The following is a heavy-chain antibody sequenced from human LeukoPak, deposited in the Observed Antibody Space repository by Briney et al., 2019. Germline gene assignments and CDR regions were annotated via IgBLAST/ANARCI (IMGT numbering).Heavy chain of an antibody. D-gene: IGHD6-6*01. Sequence: WGSLRLSCAASTFTFSDSYMTWVRQAPGKGVEWVAYISGSGHDINYSYSVKVRFTISRDNAKNSLYLKMSSLRVEDTAVYYCTRDPRHFDSCGQGTLVTVSS. V-gene: IGHV3-11*04. CDR1: TFTFSDSY. CDR3: TRDPRHFDS. J-gene: IGHJ5*01. CDR2: ISGSGHDI.